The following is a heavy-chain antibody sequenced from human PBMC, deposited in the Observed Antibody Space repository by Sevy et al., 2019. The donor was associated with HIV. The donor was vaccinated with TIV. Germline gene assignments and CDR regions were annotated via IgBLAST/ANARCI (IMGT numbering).Heavy chain of an antibody. CDR1: GYTFTGYA. Sequence: ASVKVSCKASGYTFTGYAIHWVRQAPGQRLEWMGWINADNGNTKYSQKFQDRVNVTRDTSANTAYMELSSLRSEDTATYYCARGPAWFGAYGLDVWGLWTTVTVSS. CDR3: ARGPAWFGAYGLDV. D-gene: IGHD3-10*01. CDR2: INADNGNT. J-gene: IGHJ6*02. V-gene: IGHV1-3*01.